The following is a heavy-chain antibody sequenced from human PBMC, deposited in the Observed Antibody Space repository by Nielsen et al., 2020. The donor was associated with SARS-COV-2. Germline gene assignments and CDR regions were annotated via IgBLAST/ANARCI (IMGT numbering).Heavy chain of an antibody. CDR1: GFTFSSYR. CDR2: IKQDGSEK. Sequence: GGSLRLSCAASGFTFSSYRMSRVRQAPGKGLEWVANIKQDGSEKYYVDSVKGRFTISRDNAKNSLYLQMNSLRAEDTAVYYCARDHEYSSGWAGGFDYWGQGTLVTVSS. V-gene: IGHV3-7*05. D-gene: IGHD6-19*01. CDR3: ARDHEYSSGWAGGFDY. J-gene: IGHJ4*02.